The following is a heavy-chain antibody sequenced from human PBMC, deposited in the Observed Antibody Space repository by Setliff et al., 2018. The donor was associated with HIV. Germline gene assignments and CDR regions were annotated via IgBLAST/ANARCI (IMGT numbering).Heavy chain of an antibody. CDR2: MNPNSGNT. CDR1: GYTFTKFD. J-gene: IGHJ3*01. CDR3: ARGNYYGNDVYDAFDL. V-gene: IGHV1-8*01. D-gene: IGHD3-10*01. Sequence: GASVKVSCKASGYTFTKFDINWVRQATGQGLEWMGWMNPNSGNTGFAQKFQGRVTMTRNTSISTAYMELRSLRSEDTAVYFCARGNYYGNDVYDAFDLWGQGTMVTVSS.